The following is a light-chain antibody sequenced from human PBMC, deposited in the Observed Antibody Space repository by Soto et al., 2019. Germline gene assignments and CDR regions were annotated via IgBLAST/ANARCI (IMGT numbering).Light chain of an antibody. Sequence: DIQMTQSPSTLSASVGDRVTITCRASQSISSWLAWYQQKPGKAPNLLIYKASSLESGVPSRFSGSGSGTEFTITISSLQPDDFATYSCQLYNSYPLTGGRGNKVEIK. CDR2: KAS. CDR1: QSISSW. CDR3: QLYNSYPLT. J-gene: IGKJ4*01. V-gene: IGKV1-5*03.